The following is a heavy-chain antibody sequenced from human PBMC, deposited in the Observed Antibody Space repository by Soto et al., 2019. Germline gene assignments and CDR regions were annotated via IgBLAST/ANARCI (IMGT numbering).Heavy chain of an antibody. CDR1: GFTFSSYA. Sequence: PGGSLRLSCAASGFTFSSYAMSWVRQAPGKGLEWVSAISGSGGSTYYADSVKGRFTISRDNSKNTLYLQMNSLRAEDTAVYYCAKEVPVTRHYYYSCGMDVWGKGPPVTVSS. CDR2: ISGSGGST. V-gene: IGHV3-23*01. D-gene: IGHD3-16*02. J-gene: IGHJ6*04. CDR3: AKEVPVTRHYYYSCGMDV.